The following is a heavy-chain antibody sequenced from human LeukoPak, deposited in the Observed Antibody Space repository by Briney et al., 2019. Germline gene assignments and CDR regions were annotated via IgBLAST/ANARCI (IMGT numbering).Heavy chain of an antibody. J-gene: IGHJ6*02. CDR3: ARDMTTVVTAMDV. D-gene: IGHD4-23*01. CDR1: GFTFSSYS. Sequence: PGGSLRLSCAASGFTFSSYSMTWVRQAPGKGLEWVSSISSSSSYIYYADSVKGRFTISRDNAKNSLYLQMNSLRAEDTAVYYCARDMTTVVTAMDVWGQGTTVTVSS. V-gene: IGHV3-21*01. CDR2: ISSSSSYI.